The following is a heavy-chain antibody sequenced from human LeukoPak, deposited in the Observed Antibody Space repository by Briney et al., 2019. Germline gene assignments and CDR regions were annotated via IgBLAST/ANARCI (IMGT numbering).Heavy chain of an antibody. Sequence: GGSLRLSCAASGFIFSNYAMMWVRQAPGKGLEWVSSVTGSGGGTFYADSVKGRFTISRDNSQNTLYLQMNGLGAEGTAVYYCAKGAASALVDWFDPWGQGTLVTVSS. D-gene: IGHD6-25*01. V-gene: IGHV3-23*01. J-gene: IGHJ5*02. CDR2: VTGSGGGT. CDR3: AKGAASALVDWFDP. CDR1: GFIFSNYA.